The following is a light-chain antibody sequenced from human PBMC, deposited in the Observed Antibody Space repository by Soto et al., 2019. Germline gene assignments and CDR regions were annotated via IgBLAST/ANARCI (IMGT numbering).Light chain of an antibody. CDR2: DVT. V-gene: IGLV2-14*03. J-gene: IGLJ1*01. Sequence: QSVLTQPASVSGSPGQSITISCTGTSSDVGAYNFVSWYQHHPGTAPKLLIYDVTNRPSGVSVRFSASKSGNTASLTISGLQTEDEPDYYCSSHTSSRSLVFGTGTKLTVL. CDR1: SSDVGAYNF. CDR3: SSHTSSRSLV.